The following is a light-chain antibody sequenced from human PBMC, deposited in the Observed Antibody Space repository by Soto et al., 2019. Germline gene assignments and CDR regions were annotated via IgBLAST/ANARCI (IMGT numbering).Light chain of an antibody. CDR3: QQYYDAPRT. V-gene: IGKV4-1*01. J-gene: IGKJ1*01. CDR2: WAS. CDR1: QTVFFSTNNKNY. Sequence: DIVMTQSPDSLAVSLGERATIKCESSQTVFFSTNNKNYLAWYQQRPGQPPKLLISWASIRESGVPDRFSGSGSGTHFTLTIDSLQADDVAIYYCQQYYDAPRTFGQGTKVEIK.